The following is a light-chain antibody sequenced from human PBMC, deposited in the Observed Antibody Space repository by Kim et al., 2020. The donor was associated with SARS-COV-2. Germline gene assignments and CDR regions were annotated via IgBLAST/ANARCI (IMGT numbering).Light chain of an antibody. CDR3: QQYGSSPRGT. CDR2: CAS. V-gene: IGKV3-20*01. J-gene: IGKJ1*01. CDR1: QSVSNSY. Sequence: EIVLTQSPGTLSLSPGERATLSCRASQSVSNSYLAWYQQKPGQAPRLLIYCASSRATGIPDRFSGSGSGTDFTLTISRLEPEDFAVYYCQQYGSSPRGTFGQGNKVDIK.